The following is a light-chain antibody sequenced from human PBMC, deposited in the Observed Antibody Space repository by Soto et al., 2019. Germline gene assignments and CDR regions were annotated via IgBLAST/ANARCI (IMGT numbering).Light chain of an antibody. J-gene: IGKJ5*01. V-gene: IGKV3D-20*02. CDR1: QSIRSER. CDR2: DAS. Sequence: EIVLTQSPDTLSLSPVERATLSCSASQSIRSERLAWYQQKPGQAPRLVIFDASNRASGMPERFSGSGSGTDFTLTISRLEPEDFAVYYCQQRSNWPITFGQGTRLETK. CDR3: QQRSNWPIT.